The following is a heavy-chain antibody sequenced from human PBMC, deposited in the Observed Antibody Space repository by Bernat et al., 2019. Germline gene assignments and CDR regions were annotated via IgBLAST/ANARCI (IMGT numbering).Heavy chain of an antibody. Sequence: EVQLVESGGGLVQPGGSLRLSCAASGFTFSSYDMHWVRQATGQGLEWVSGISRSGGTTYYADSVKGRFTISRDNSKNTLDLQMNSLRAEDTAVYYCAKDLRGYSGYEFDYWGQGTLVTVSS. V-gene: IGHV3-23*04. CDR1: GFTFSSYD. J-gene: IGHJ4*02. CDR2: ISRSGGTT. CDR3: AKDLRGYSGYEFDY. D-gene: IGHD5-12*01.